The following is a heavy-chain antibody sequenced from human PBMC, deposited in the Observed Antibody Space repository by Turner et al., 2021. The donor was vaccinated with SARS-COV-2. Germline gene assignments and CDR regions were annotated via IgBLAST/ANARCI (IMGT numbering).Heavy chain of an antibody. CDR3: ATLWRTSVAPFDY. D-gene: IGHD3-10*01. CDR2: IDYVGNT. J-gene: IGHJ4*02. Sequence: LQLQESGPGLVKPSETLSLTCHVSGGSIKDSPFYWGWIRQPPGKGLEWIGPIDYVGNTHFNPSLESRVTMSLDASKGQFSLSLSSVSAADTAIYYCATLWRTSVAPFDYWGQGTLVSVSS. CDR1: GGSIKDSPFY. V-gene: IGHV4-39*01.